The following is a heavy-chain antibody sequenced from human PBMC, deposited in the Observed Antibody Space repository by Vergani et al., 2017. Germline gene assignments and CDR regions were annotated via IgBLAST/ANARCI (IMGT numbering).Heavy chain of an antibody. J-gene: IGHJ5*02. CDR2: IYYSGST. CDR3: AKSARLYPLGGWLDP. Sequence: QVQLQESGPGLVKPSQTLSLTCTVSGGSISSGDYYWSWIRQPPGKGLEWIGYIYYSGSTYYNPALKSRVTISVYTSKNQVSLTLTSGTAADAAVYYCAKSARLYPLGGWLDPWSQGSLVTVSS. D-gene: IGHD3-3*01. V-gene: IGHV4-30-4*08. CDR1: GGSISSGDYY.